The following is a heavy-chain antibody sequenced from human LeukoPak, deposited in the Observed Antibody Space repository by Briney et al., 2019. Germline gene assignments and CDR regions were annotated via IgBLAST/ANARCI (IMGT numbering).Heavy chain of an antibody. CDR1: GXTFSSYW. CDR2: IKQDGSEK. V-gene: IGHV3-7*05. J-gene: IGHJ4*02. Sequence: GGSLRLSCAASGXTFSSYWVTWVRQAPGKGLEWVAKIKQDGSEKYYVDSVKGRFTISRDNAKNSLYLQMNGLGAEDTAVYYCARRGTSSSWAHFDYWGQGTLVTVSS. CDR3: ARRGTSSSWAHFDY. D-gene: IGHD6-13*01.